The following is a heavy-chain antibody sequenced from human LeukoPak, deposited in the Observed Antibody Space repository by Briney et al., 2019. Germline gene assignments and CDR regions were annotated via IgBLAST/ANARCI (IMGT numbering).Heavy chain of an antibody. D-gene: IGHD6-19*01. CDR3: ARDPYSSGWYKDAFDI. CDR2: ISSSSSYI. J-gene: IGHJ3*02. Sequence: GGSLRLSCAASGFTFSSYSMNWVRQAPGKGLEWVSSISSSSSYIYYADSVKGRFTISRDNAKNSLYLQMNSLRAEDTAVYYCARDPYSSGWYKDAFDIWGQGTMVTVSS. V-gene: IGHV3-21*01. CDR1: GFTFSSYS.